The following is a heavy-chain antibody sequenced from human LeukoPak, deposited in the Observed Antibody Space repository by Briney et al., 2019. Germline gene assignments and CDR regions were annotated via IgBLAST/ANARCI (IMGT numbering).Heavy chain of an antibody. V-gene: IGHV1-3*01. Sequence: ASVKVSCKASGYTFTSFAMHWVRQAPGQRLEWMGWINPGNGNTKYSQKFQGRVTITRNTSASTAFMELSSLRSEDTAVYYCARGRGWELRHFDYWGQGTLVTVSS. CDR3: ARGRGWELRHFDY. CDR2: INPGNGNT. J-gene: IGHJ4*02. D-gene: IGHD1-26*01. CDR1: GYTFTSFA.